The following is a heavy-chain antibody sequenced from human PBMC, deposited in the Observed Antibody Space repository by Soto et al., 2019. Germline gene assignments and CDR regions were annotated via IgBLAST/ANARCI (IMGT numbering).Heavy chain of an antibody. CDR2: FDPEDGET. V-gene: IGHV1-24*01. J-gene: IGHJ4*02. D-gene: IGHD3-16*01. CDR3: ATYDYVWGSYWRVCYFDY. Sequence: QVQLVQSGAEVKKPGASVKVSCKVSGYTLTELSMHWVRQAPGKGLEWMGGFDPEDGETIYAQKFQGGGTMTEDTSTDTAYMELSSLRSEDTAVYYCATYDYVWGSYWRVCYFDYWGQGTLVTVSS. CDR1: GYTLTELS.